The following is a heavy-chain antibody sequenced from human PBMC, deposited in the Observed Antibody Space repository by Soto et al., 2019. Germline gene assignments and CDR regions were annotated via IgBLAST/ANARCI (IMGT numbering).Heavy chain of an antibody. D-gene: IGHD3-3*01. V-gene: IGHV3-9*01. J-gene: IGHJ4*02. CDR3: AKDKEPRFEWLTNAAFDY. Sequence: SLRLSCAASGFTFDDYAMHWVRQAPGKGLEWVSGISWNSGSIGYADSVKGRFTISRDNAKNSLYLQMNSLRAEDTALYYCAKDKEPRFEWLTNAAFDYWGQGTLVTVSS. CDR2: ISWNSGSI. CDR1: GFTFDDYA.